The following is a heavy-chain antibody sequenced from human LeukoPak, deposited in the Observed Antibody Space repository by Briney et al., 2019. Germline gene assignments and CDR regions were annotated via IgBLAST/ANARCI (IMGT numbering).Heavy chain of an antibody. CDR3: AREYYDSSAYNQEAIDY. D-gene: IGHD3-22*01. J-gene: IGHJ4*02. CDR2: INPNSGGT. V-gene: IGHV1-2*02. CDR1: GYTSTGYY. Sequence: ASVKVSCKASGYTSTGYYMHWVRQAPGQGLEWMGWINPNSGGTNYAQKFQGRVTMTRDTSISTAYMELSRLRSDDTAVYYCAREYYDSSAYNQEAIDYWGQGTLVTVSS.